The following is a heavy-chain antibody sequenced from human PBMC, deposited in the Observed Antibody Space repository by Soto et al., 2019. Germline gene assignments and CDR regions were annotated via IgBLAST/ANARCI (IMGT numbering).Heavy chain of an antibody. V-gene: IGHV4-34*01. CDR1: GGSFSGYY. J-gene: IGHJ5*02. Sequence: SETLSLTCAVYGGSFSGYYWSWIRQPPGKGLEWIGEINHSGSTNYNPSLKSRVTISVDTSKNQFSLKLSSVTAADTAVYYCARAGMRITMVRGTNWFDPWGQGTLVTFSS. D-gene: IGHD3-10*01. CDR3: ARAGMRITMVRGTNWFDP. CDR2: INHSGST.